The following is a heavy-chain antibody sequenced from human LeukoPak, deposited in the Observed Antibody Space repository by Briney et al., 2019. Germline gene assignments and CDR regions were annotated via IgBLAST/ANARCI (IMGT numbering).Heavy chain of an antibody. CDR1: VGSISSGCYY. Sequence: ASQTLSLTCTVSVGSISSGCYYWSWIRQHPGKGLEWIGYIYYSGSTYYNPSLKSRVTISVDTSKNQFSLKLSSVTAADTAVYYCARGRDWGRTDYWGQGTLVTVSS. J-gene: IGHJ4*02. D-gene: IGHD7-27*01. CDR2: IYYSGST. CDR3: ARGRDWGRTDY. V-gene: IGHV4-31*03.